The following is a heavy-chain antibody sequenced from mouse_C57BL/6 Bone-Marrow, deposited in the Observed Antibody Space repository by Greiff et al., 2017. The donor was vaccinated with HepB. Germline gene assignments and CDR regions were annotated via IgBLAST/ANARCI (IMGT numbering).Heavy chain of an antibody. Sequence: EVQVVQPGGGLVKPGGSLKLSCAASGFTFSDYGMHWVRQAPEKGLEWVAYISTGSSTNYYADTVKGRITISRDNAENTLFLQMTSLRSEDTAMYYCARSAKDYWGQGKAVIVTS. V-gene: IGHV5-17*01. CDR3: ARSAKDY. CDR2: ISTGSSTN. CDR1: GFTFSDYG. J-gene: IGHJ4*01.